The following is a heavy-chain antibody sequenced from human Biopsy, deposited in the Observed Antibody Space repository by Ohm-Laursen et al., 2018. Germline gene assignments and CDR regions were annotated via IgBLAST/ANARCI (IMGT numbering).Heavy chain of an antibody. V-gene: IGHV1-69*04. CDR3: AADADGYYTEFDY. D-gene: IGHD3-3*01. CDR1: GGPSSNYA. Sequence: SSVKVSCNASGGPSSNYAFGWVRQAPGQGLEWVGRIVPILGHLNYAQRFQGRVSITADKSTTYVYMELSRLTSGDTAVYYCAADADGYYTEFDYWGPGTLVTVSS. J-gene: IGHJ4*02. CDR2: IVPILGHL.